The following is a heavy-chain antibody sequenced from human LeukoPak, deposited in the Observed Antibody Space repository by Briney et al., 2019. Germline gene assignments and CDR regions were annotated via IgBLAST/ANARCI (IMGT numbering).Heavy chain of an antibody. Sequence: SETLSLTCTVSGGSISSGDYYWSWIRQPPGKGLEWIGEINHSGSTNYNPSLKSRVTISVDTSKNQFSLKLSSVTAADTAVYYCATSGGTLGPTNYFAYWGQGTLVTVSS. CDR3: ATSGGTLGPTNYFAY. V-gene: IGHV4-39*07. D-gene: IGHD3-16*01. CDR2: INHSGST. J-gene: IGHJ4*02. CDR1: GGSISSGDYY.